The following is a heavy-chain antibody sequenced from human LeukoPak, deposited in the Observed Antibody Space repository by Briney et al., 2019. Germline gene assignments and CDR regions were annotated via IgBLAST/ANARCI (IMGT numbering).Heavy chain of an antibody. CDR2: ISSSSSYI. CDR1: GFTFSSYS. CDR3: ARAIRYSGSYPYYFDY. Sequence: GGSLRLSXAASGFTFSSYSMNWVRQAPGKGLEWVSSISSSSSYIYYAGSVKGRFTISRDNAKNSLYLQMNSLRAEDTAVCYCARAIRYSGSYPYYFDYWGQGTLVTVSS. J-gene: IGHJ4*02. D-gene: IGHD1-26*01. V-gene: IGHV3-21*01.